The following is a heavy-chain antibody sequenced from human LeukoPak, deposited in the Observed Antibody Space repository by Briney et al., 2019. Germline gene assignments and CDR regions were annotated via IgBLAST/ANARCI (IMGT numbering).Heavy chain of an antibody. CDR1: GFTFSSYG. CDR3: AKDKQDV. Sequence: GGSLRLPCAASGFTFSSYGMHWVRQAPGKGLEWVAVISYDGSNKYYADSVKGRFTISRDNSKNTLYLQMNSLRAEDTAVYYCAKDKQDVWGQGTTVTVSS. CDR2: ISYDGSNK. V-gene: IGHV3-30*18. J-gene: IGHJ6*02.